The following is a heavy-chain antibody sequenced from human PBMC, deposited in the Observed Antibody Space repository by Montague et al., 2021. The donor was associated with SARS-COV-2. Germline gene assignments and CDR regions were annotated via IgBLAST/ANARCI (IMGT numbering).Heavy chain of an antibody. CDR2: ISHSGGT. CDR3: ARFPTSYYYDSKAAPATPDAFDI. CDR1: GGSLSGYY. V-gene: IGHV4-34*01. J-gene: IGHJ3*02. D-gene: IGHD3-22*01. Sequence: SETLSLTCAVYGGSLSGYYWSWIRQPPGKGLEWIGEISHSGGTNYNPSLKSRVTISIETSKNQFSLKLSSVTAADTAVYYCARFPTSYYYDSKAAPATPDAFDIWGQGTMVTVSS.